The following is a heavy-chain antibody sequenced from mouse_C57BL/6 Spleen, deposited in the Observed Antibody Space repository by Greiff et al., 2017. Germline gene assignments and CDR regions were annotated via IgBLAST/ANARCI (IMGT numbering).Heavy chain of an antibody. D-gene: IGHD4-1*01. CDR3: ARSGNWGYFDY. CDR2: LNPNSGST. J-gene: IGHJ2*01. CDR1: GYTFTSYW. Sequence: VQLQQSGAELVKPGASVKLSCKASGYTFTSYWMHWVKQRPGQGLEWIGMLNPNSGSTNYNEKFKSKATLTVDKSSSTAYMQLSSLTSEDSAVYYCARSGNWGYFDYWGQGTTLTVSS. V-gene: IGHV1-64*01.